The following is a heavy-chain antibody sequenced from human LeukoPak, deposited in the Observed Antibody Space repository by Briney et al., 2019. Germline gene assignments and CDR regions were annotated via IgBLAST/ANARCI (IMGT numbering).Heavy chain of an antibody. CDR3: ARDRVRYCSSTSCPFDP. V-gene: IGHV1-18*01. J-gene: IGHJ5*02. CDR1: GYTFTSYG. Sequence: ASVKVSFKASGYTFTSYGISWVRQAPGQGLEWMGWISAYNGNTNYAQKLQGRVTMTTDTSTSTAYMELRSLRSDDTAVYYCARDRVRYCSSTSCPFDPWGQGTLVTVSS. CDR2: ISAYNGNT. D-gene: IGHD2-2*01.